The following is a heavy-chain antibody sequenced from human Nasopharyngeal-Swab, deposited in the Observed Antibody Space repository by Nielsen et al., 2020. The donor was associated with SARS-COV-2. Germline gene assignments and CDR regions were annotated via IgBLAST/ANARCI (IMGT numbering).Heavy chain of an antibody. CDR3: ARLRYYSSDY. Sequence: GGSLRLSCAASEFTFNTYDMNWVRQAPGKGLEWLSYISSSSKTIYYADSVKGRFTISRDNAKNSLYRQMNTLRDEDTAVYYCARLRYYSSDYWGQGTLVTVSS. V-gene: IGHV3-48*02. D-gene: IGHD1-26*01. CDR2: ISSSSKTI. CDR1: EFTFNTYD. J-gene: IGHJ4*02.